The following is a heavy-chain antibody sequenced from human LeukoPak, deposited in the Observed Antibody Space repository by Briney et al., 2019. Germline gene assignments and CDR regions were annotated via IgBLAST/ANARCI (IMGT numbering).Heavy chain of an antibody. D-gene: IGHD6-13*01. Sequence: GRSLRLSCAASGFTFSSYWMSWVRQAPGKGLEWVANIKQDGSEKYYVDSVKGRFTISRDNAKNSLYLQMNSLRAEDTAVYYCARGFSSWYRNPTTLYFDYWGQGTLVTVSS. CDR3: ARGFSSWYRNPTTLYFDY. V-gene: IGHV3-7*01. CDR1: GFTFSSYW. CDR2: IKQDGSEK. J-gene: IGHJ4*02.